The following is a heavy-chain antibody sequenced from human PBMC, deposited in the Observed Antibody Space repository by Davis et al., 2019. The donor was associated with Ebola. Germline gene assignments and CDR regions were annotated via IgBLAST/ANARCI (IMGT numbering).Heavy chain of an antibody. V-gene: IGHV3-23*01. CDR1: GFSLDNYA. D-gene: IGHD3-22*01. Sequence: GESLKISCEGSGFSLDNYAMSWVRQAPGRGLEWISAIDIRAGNTPYADSVKGRFTISRDSSKNTLYLQMNSLRAEDTAVYFCAKGRSITMIVVVITEYYFDYWGQGTLVTVSS. J-gene: IGHJ4*02. CDR3: AKGRSITMIVVVITEYYFDY. CDR2: IDIRAGNT.